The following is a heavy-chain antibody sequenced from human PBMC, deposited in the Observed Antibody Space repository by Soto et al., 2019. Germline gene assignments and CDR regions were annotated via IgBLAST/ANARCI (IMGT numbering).Heavy chain of an antibody. CDR1: GGSFSGYY. D-gene: IGHD6-13*01. CDR2: INHSGST. V-gene: IGHV4-34*01. J-gene: IGHJ5*02. Sequence: SETLSLTCAVYGGSFSGYYWSWIRQPPGKGLEWIGEINHSGSTNYNPSLKSRVTISVDTSKNQFSLKLSSVTAADTAVYYCAREAAAAGSWFDPWGQGTLVTVS. CDR3: AREAAAAGSWFDP.